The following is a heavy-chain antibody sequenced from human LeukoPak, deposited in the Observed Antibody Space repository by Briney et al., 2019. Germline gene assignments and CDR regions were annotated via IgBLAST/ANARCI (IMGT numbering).Heavy chain of an antibody. CDR1: GFTFRNYG. CDR3: AKDPGASVSGFHMDV. V-gene: IGHV3-30*02. J-gene: IGHJ6*03. Sequence: GGSLRLSCAASGFTFRNYGMHWVRQATGKGLEWVSFIWSDGNNRFYGDSVKGRFTISRDNSKNMLYLQMDTLRAEDTALYYCAKDPGASVSGFHMDVWGKGTTVIVSS. D-gene: IGHD2-8*02. CDR2: IWSDGNNR.